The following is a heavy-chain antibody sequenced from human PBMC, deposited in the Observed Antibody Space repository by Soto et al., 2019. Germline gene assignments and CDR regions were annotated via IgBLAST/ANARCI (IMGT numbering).Heavy chain of an antibody. CDR2: ISAYNGNT. CDR3: ARDTSVVPAAMRRDYYYYYGMDV. V-gene: IGHV1-18*01. J-gene: IGHJ6*02. D-gene: IGHD2-2*01. CDR1: GYTFTSYG. Sequence: QVQLVQSGAEVKKPGASVKVSCKASGYTFTSYGISWVRQAPGQGLEWMGWISAYNGNTNYAQKLQGRVTMTTDTSTSTAYMELRSLRSDDTAVYYCARDTSVVPAAMRRDYYYYYGMDVWGQGTTVTVSS.